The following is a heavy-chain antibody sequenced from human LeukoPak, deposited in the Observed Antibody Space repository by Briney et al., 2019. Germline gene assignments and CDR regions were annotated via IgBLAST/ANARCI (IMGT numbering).Heavy chain of an antibody. Sequence: GRSLRLSCAASGFTFSSYAMHWVRQAPGKGLEWVAVISYDGSNTSCADSVKGRFTISRDKSKNTLYLQMSSLRAEDTAVYYCAKDVRTIIAVAGTFDDWGQGTLVTVSS. V-gene: IGHV3-30-3*01. CDR2: ISYDGSNT. CDR3: AKDVRTIIAVAGTFDD. CDR1: GFTFSSYA. D-gene: IGHD6-19*01. J-gene: IGHJ4*02.